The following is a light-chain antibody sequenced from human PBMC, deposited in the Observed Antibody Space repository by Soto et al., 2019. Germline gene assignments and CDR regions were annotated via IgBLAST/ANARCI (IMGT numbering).Light chain of an antibody. CDR2: DAS. CDR1: ESVRTS. Sequence: EIVMSQSTTTLSASPGERASLSCRASESVRTSLAWYQQKPGQAPRLLIYDASTRATGIPARFSGSGSGTEFTLTISSLQAEDFAVYHCQQYNNWPGTFGQGTKVDIK. V-gene: IGKV3D-15*01. J-gene: IGKJ1*01. CDR3: QQYNNWPGT.